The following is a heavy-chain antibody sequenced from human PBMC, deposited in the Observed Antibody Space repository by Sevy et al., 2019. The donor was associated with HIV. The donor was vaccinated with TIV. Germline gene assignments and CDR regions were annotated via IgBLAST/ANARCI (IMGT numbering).Heavy chain of an antibody. CDR1: GFTFSRYG. CDR3: ASLPNNYYDSSGSSGDDAFDI. D-gene: IGHD3-22*01. CDR2: IWNDRGNK. J-gene: IGHJ3*02. Sequence: LSLTCAASGFTFSRYGMHWVRQAAGKGLEWVAVIWNDRGNKHYADSVKGRFTISRDNSKNTLYLQMNSLRAEDTAVYYCASLPNNYYDSSGSSGDDAFDIWGQGTMVTVSS. V-gene: IGHV3-33*01.